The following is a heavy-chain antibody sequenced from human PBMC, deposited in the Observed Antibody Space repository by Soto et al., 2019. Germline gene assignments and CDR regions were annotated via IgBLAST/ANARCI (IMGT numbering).Heavy chain of an antibody. D-gene: IGHD4-17*01. CDR2: INHSGST. Sequence: SETLSLTCAVYGGSFSGYYWSWIRQPPGKGLEWIGEINHSGSTNYNPSLKSRVTISVDTSKNQFSLKLSSVTAADTAVYYCARGHVPGGDQPSGDAFDIWGQGTMVTVSS. V-gene: IGHV4-34*01. J-gene: IGHJ3*02. CDR1: GGSFSGYY. CDR3: ARGHVPGGDQPSGDAFDI.